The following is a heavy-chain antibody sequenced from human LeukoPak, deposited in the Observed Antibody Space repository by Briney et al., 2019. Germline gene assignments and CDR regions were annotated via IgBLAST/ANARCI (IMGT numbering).Heavy chain of an antibody. CDR2: INHSGST. V-gene: IGHV4-34*01. D-gene: IGHD4-17*01. J-gene: IGHJ5*02. CDR3: AREPRGWDTVFDLTFDP. Sequence: PSETLSLTCAVYGGSFSGYYWSWIRQPPGKGLEWIGEINHSGSTNYNPSLKSRVTISVDTSKNQFSLQLNSVTPEDTAVYYCAREPRGWDTVFDLTFDPWGQGTLVTVSS. CDR1: GGSFSGYY.